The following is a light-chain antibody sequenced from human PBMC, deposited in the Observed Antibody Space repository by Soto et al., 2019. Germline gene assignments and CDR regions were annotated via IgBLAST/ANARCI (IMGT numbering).Light chain of an antibody. Sequence: DVQLTQSPSSLSASVGDRVTITCRASQTIFSYLNWYQQKPGKAPELLIYSGSNLQSGVPSRFSRSGSGTDLTLTISGLQPEESATYYCQQSSRLPLTFGGGTKV. CDR2: SGS. J-gene: IGKJ4*01. CDR3: QQSSRLPLT. CDR1: QTIFSY. V-gene: IGKV1-39*01.